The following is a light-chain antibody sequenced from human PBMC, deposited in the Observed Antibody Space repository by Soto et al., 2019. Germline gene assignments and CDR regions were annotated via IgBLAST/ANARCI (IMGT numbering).Light chain of an antibody. CDR2: GAS. CDR3: QQYNSYSPLT. Sequence: DIPLTQSPSSLSASLPGGVPIXCRPSQSVSSWLAWYQQKPGKAPKLLIYGASSLESGVPSRFSGSGSGTEFTLTISSLQPDDFATYYCQQYNSYSPLTFGGGTKVDIK. CDR1: QSVSSW. V-gene: IGKV1-5*01. J-gene: IGKJ4*01.